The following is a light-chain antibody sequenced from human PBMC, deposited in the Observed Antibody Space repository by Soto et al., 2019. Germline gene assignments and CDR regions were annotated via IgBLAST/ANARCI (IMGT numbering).Light chain of an antibody. CDR2: GAS. J-gene: IGKJ5*01. Sequence: EIVLTQSPATLSLSPGERATLSCRASQSVSTYIAWYQHSPGQAPRVLIYGASNRATGIPARFSGSGSGTDFTLTISSLEPEDFAVYYCQQRSNWLTFGQGTRLEIK. CDR3: QQRSNWLT. V-gene: IGKV3-11*01. CDR1: QSVSTY.